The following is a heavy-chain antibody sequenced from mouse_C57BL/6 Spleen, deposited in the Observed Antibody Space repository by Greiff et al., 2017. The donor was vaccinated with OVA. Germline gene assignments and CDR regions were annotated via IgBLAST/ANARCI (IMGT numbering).Heavy chain of an antibody. CDR3: ARSSVVAKSLYYVDY. D-gene: IGHD1-1*01. CDR1: GYAFSSSW. Sequence: QVQLQQSGAELVKPGASVKISCKASGYAFSSSWMNWVKQRPGKGLEWIGQIYPGDGDTNYNGKFKGKATLTADKSSSTAYMQLSSLTSEDSAVYFCARSSVVAKSLYYVDYWGQGTTLTVSS. CDR2: IYPGDGDT. J-gene: IGHJ2*01. V-gene: IGHV1-80*01.